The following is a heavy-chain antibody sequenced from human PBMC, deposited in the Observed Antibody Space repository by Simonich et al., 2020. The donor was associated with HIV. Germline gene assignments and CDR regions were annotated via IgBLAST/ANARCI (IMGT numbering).Heavy chain of an antibody. V-gene: IGHV3-49*04. CDR2: IRTKPDGGTT. J-gene: IGHJ4*02. Sequence: EVHLVESGGGLVQPGRSLRLSCTASGFTFGDYAMSWVRQAPGKELDWVGFIRTKPDGGTTEYAASVKGRFVISRDDSKSISYLQMNSLKTEDTAVYYCTKGSSSEYWGQGTLVTVSS. CDR1: GFTFGDYA. CDR3: TKGSSSEY. D-gene: IGHD2-2*01.